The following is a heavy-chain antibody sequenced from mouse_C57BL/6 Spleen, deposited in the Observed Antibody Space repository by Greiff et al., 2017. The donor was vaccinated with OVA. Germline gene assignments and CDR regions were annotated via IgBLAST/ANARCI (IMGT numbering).Heavy chain of an antibody. V-gene: IGHV1-42*01. J-gene: IGHJ4*01. CDR1: GYSFTGYY. CDR2: INPSTGGT. CDR3: ARWGDY. Sequence: VQLKQSGPELVKPGASVKISCKASGYSFTGYYMNWVKQSPEKSLEWIGEINPSTGGTTYNQKFKAKATLTVDKSSSTAYMQLKSLTSEDSAVYYCARWGDYWGQGTSVTVSS.